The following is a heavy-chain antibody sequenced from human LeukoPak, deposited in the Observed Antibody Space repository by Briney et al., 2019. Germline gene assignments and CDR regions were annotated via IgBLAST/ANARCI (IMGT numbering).Heavy chain of an antibody. D-gene: IGHD3-22*01. CDR2: IYYSGST. CDR3: ARQITYYYDSSDDKGAFDI. Sequence: SETLSLTCTVSGGSISSSSYYWGWIRQPPGKGLEWLGSIYYSGSTYYNPSLKSRVTISVDTSKNQFSLKLSSVTAADTAVYYCARQITYYYDSSDDKGAFDIWGQGTMVTVSS. V-gene: IGHV4-39*01. CDR1: GGSISSSSYY. J-gene: IGHJ3*02.